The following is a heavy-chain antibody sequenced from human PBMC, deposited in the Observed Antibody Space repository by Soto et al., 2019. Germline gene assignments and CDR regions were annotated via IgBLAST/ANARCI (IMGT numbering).Heavy chain of an antibody. Sequence: SETLSLTCAVSSGSISSSNWWSWVRQPPGKGLEWIGEIYHSGSTNYNPSLKSRVTISVDKSKNQFSLKLSSVTAADTAVYYCARGRWEAAAGTDYFDYWGQGTLVTVSS. J-gene: IGHJ4*02. CDR2: IYHSGST. V-gene: IGHV4-4*02. CDR1: SGSISSSNW. D-gene: IGHD6-13*01. CDR3: ARGRWEAAAGTDYFDY.